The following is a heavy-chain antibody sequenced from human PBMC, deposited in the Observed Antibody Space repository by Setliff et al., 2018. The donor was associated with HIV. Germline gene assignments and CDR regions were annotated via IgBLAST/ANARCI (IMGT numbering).Heavy chain of an antibody. CDR1: GGSFSSYY. CDR3: ARQPHDFDSSGYYGDAFDI. CDR2: INHSGST. D-gene: IGHD3-22*01. J-gene: IGHJ3*02. Sequence: SETLSLTCAVYGGSFSSYYWSWIRQPPGKGLEWIGEINHSGSTNYNPSLKSRVTISVDTSKNQFSLKLRSVDASDTAVYYCARQPHDFDSSGYYGDAFDIWGQGTMVTVSS. V-gene: IGHV4-34*01.